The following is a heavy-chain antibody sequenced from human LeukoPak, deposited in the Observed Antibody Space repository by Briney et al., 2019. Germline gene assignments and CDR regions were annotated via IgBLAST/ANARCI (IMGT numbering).Heavy chain of an antibody. D-gene: IGHD3-9*01. J-gene: IGHJ6*03. CDR3: ARGLRYFDWLLPYYYYYYYMDV. CDR1: NGSIRSYY. Sequence: SETLSLTCTVSNGSIRSYYWIWIRQPPGKGLEWIGYIYYSGTTNYNPSLKSRVTISVDTSKNQFSLKLSSVTAADTAVYYCARGLRYFDWLLPYYYYYYYMDVWGKGTTVTVSS. V-gene: IGHV4-59*01. CDR2: IYYSGTT.